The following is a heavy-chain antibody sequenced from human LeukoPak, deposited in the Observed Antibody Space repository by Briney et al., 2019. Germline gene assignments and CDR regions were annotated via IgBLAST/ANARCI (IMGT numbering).Heavy chain of an antibody. Sequence: ASVKVSCKAPGYTFTGYYMHWVRQAPGQGLEWMGWINPNSGGTNYAQKFQGRVTMTRDTSISTAYMELSRLRSDDTAVYYCARVTGDRRGHAFDIWGQGTMVTVSS. CDR1: GYTFTGYY. D-gene: IGHD7-27*01. V-gene: IGHV1-2*02. CDR3: ARVTGDRRGHAFDI. J-gene: IGHJ3*02. CDR2: INPNSGGT.